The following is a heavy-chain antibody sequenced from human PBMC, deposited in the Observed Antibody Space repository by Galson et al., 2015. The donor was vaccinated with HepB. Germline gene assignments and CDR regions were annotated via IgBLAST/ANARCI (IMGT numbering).Heavy chain of an antibody. J-gene: IGHJ6*02. CDR3: ARVMITFGGVIVMDYYYGMDV. CDR1: GFTFSSYA. Sequence: SLRLSCAASGFTFSSYAVHWVRQAPGKGLEWVAVISYDGSNKYYADSVKGRFTISRDNSKNTLYLRMNSLRAEDTAVYYCARVMITFGGVIVMDYYYGMDVWGQGTTVTVSS. V-gene: IGHV3-30*04. D-gene: IGHD3-16*02. CDR2: ISYDGSNK.